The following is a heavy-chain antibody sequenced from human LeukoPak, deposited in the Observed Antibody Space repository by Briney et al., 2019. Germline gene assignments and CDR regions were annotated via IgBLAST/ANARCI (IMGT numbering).Heavy chain of an antibody. J-gene: IGHJ4*02. CDR1: GFTFSSYG. D-gene: IGHD3-10*01. CDR3: AKDGTMVRGAFDY. Sequence: GGSLRLSCAASGFTFSSYGMHWVRQAPGKGLEGVAFIRYDGSNKYYADSVKGRFTISRDNSKNTLYLQMNSLRAEDTAVYYCAKDGTMVRGAFDYWGQGTLVTVSS. CDR2: IRYDGSNK. V-gene: IGHV3-30*02.